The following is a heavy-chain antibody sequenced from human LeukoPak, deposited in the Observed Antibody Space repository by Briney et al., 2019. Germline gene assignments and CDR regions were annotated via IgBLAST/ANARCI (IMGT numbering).Heavy chain of an antibody. D-gene: IGHD1-26*01. CDR1: GFTFSGSA. J-gene: IGHJ4*02. CDR3: TRRGVAARTFDY. Sequence: GGSLRLSCAASGFTFSGSAMHWVRRASGKGLEWVGRIRSKANSYATAYAASVKGRFTISRDDSKNKAYLQMNSLKTEDTAVYYCTRRGVAARTFDYWGQGTLVTVSS. CDR2: IRSKANSYAT. V-gene: IGHV3-73*01.